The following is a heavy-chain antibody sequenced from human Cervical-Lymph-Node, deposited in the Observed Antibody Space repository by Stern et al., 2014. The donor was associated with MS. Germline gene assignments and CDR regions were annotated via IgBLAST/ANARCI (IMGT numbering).Heavy chain of an antibody. Sequence: QVQLVQSGAEVKKPGSSVKVSCKASGGTFSNYATSWGRQAPGQGLEGMGGIVPLFGKPNYAQKCQGRVTITADESTSTAYMDLSSLRSEDTAVYYCASPLTATSVPFGYYGMDVWGQGTTVTVS. V-gene: IGHV1-69*01. J-gene: IGHJ6*02. CDR1: GGTFSNYA. CDR2: IVPLFGKP. CDR3: ASPLTATSVPFGYYGMDV. D-gene: IGHD4-17*01.